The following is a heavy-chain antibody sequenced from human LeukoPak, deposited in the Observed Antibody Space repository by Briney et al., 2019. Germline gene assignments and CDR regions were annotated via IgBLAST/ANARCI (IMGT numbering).Heavy chain of an antibody. V-gene: IGHV1-69*01. J-gene: IGHJ5*02. CDR3: AREYCDFWSGYLYLGSFDP. CDR1: GGTFSSYA. D-gene: IGHD3-3*01. CDR2: IIPIFGTA. Sequence: SVKVSCKASGGTFSSYAISWVRQAPGQGLEWMGGIIPIFGTANYAQKFQGRVTITADESTSTAYMELSSLRSEDTAVYYCAREYCDFWSGYLYLGSFDPWGQGTLVTVSS.